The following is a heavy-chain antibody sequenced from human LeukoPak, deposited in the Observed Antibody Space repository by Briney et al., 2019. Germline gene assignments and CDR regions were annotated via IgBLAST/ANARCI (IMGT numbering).Heavy chain of an antibody. CDR2: ISYDGSNK. Sequence: GGSLRLSCAASGFTFSSYDMRWVRQAPGKGLEWVAVISYDGSNKYYADSVKGRFTISRDNSKNTLYLQMNSLRAEDTAVYYCAKGYGGYLVYYFDYWGQGTLVTVSS. V-gene: IGHV3-30*18. CDR3: AKGYGGYLVYYFDY. J-gene: IGHJ4*02. D-gene: IGHD5-12*01. CDR1: GFTFSSYD.